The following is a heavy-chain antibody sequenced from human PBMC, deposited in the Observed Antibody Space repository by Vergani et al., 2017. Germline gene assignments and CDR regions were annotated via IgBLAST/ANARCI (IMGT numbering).Heavy chain of an antibody. J-gene: IGHJ5*02. CDR3: ARDSGYDSPYGDSRFDP. CDR2: ISAYNGNT. CDR1: GYTFTSYG. V-gene: IGHV1-18*01. D-gene: IGHD5-12*01. Sequence: QVQLVQSGAEVKKPGASVKVSCKASGYTFTSYGISWVRQAPGQGLEWMGWISAYNGNTNYAQKLQGRVTMTTDTSTSTAYMALRSLRSDDTAVYYCARDSGYDSPYGDSRFDPWGQGTLVTVSS.